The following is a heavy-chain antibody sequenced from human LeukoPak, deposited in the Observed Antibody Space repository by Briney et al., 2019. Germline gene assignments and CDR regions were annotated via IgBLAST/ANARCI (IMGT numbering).Heavy chain of an antibody. J-gene: IGHJ4*02. D-gene: IGHD3-3*01. CDR2: INHSGST. CDR3: ARGVGTYYDFWSGYYKPTKFDY. V-gene: IGHV4-30-2*01. CDR1: GGSISSGGYY. Sequence: SQTLSLTCTVSGGSISSGGYYWSWIRQPPGKGLEWIGEINHSGSTNYNPSLKSRVTISVDTSKNQFSLKLSSVTAADTAVYYCARGVGTYYDFWSGYYKPTKFDYWGQGTLVTVSS.